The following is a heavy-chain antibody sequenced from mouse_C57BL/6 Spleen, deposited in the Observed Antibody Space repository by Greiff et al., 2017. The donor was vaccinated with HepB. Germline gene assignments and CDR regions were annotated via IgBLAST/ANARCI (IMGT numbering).Heavy chain of an antibody. V-gene: IGHV5-16*01. CDR1: GFTFSDYY. J-gene: IGHJ4*01. CDR3: AREQQLRRGAMDY. CDR2: INYDGSST. Sequence: EVHLVESEGGLVQPGSSMKLSCTASGFTFSDYYMAWVRQVPEKGLEWVANINYDGSSTYYLDSLKSRFIISRDNAKNILYLQMSSLKSEDTATYYCAREQQLRRGAMDYWGQGTSVTVSS. D-gene: IGHD3-2*02.